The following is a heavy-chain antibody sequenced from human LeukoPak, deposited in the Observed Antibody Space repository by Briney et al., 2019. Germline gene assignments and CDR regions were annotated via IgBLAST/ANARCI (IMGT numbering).Heavy chain of an antibody. Sequence: ASVKVSCKASGYTFTSYDINWVRQAPGQGLEWMGWISAYNGNTNYAQKLQGRVTMTTDTSTSTAYMELRSLRSDDTAVYYCARDRVFDCSSTSCSFPAYWGQGTLVTVSS. CDR2: ISAYNGNT. D-gene: IGHD2-2*01. CDR3: ARDRVFDCSSTSCSFPAY. J-gene: IGHJ4*02. V-gene: IGHV1-18*01. CDR1: GYTFTSYD.